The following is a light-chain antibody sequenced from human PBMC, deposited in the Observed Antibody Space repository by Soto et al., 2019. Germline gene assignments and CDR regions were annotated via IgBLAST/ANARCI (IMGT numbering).Light chain of an antibody. CDR3: QQYDNWPYT. Sequence: DIQMTQSPSTLSGSVGDRVTITCRASQTISSWLAWYQQKPGKAPKLLIYKASTLKSGVPSRFSGSGSGTEFTLTISSLQPDDFAVYFCQQYDNWPYTFGQGTKVDIK. CDR1: QTISSW. V-gene: IGKV1-5*03. CDR2: KAS. J-gene: IGKJ2*01.